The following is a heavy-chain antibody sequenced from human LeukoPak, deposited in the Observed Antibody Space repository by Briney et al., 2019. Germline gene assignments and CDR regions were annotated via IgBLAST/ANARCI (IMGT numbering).Heavy chain of an antibody. J-gene: IGHJ5*01. CDR2: ISSTSAYI. Sequence: PGGSLRLSRAGSGFPLKSYSLTWVRQAPGKGLEGVSSISSTSAYIHYADSVKGRFTISSDNVDNVVYLEMNSLGAEDTATYYCARVAVSGPTGWFDSWGQGTLVIVSS. D-gene: IGHD2-8*02. CDR3: ARVAVSGPTGWFDS. CDR1: GFPLKSYS. V-gene: IGHV3-21*01.